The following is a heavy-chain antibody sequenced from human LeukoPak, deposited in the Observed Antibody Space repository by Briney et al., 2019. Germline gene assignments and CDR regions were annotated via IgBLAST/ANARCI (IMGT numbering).Heavy chain of an antibody. J-gene: IGHJ4*02. CDR3: AKEYYDSSGYYYDY. Sequence: GGSLRLSCAASGFTFSSYAMSWVRQAPGKGLEWVSAISGSGGRTYYADSVKGRFTISRDNSKNTLYLQMNSLRAEDTAVYYCAKEYYDSSGYYYDYWGQGTLVTVSS. D-gene: IGHD3-22*01. CDR1: GFTFSSYA. V-gene: IGHV3-23*01. CDR2: ISGSGGRT.